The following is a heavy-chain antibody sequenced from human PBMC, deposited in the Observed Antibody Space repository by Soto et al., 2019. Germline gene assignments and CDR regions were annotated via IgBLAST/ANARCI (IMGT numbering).Heavy chain of an antibody. J-gene: IGHJ5*02. V-gene: IGHV4-4*02. CDR2: IYHSGST. CDR1: GGSISSSNW. D-gene: IGHD3-10*01. CDR3: ARDRAYYGSGDSAKTPKKSRWFDP. Sequence: SETLSLTCAVSGGSISSSNWWSWVRQPPGKGLEWIGEIYHSGSTNYNPSLKSRVTISVDKSKNQFSLKLSSVTAADTAVYYCARDRAYYGSGDSAKTPKKSRWFDPWGQGTLVTVSS.